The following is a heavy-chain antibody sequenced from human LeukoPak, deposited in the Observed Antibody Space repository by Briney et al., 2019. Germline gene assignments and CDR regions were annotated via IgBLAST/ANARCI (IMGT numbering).Heavy chain of an antibody. CDR3: AKSSTRDAPLGYFDY. D-gene: IGHD3-16*01. CDR2: ITVGGDPT. V-gene: IGHV3-23*01. Sequence: PGGSLRPSRAVSGFIFSTYAMNWVRHAPGEGMGRVAFITVGGDPTYCPDSVKGRLTISRDDSKNLVFLQMNSLRFEDTGIYYCAKSSTRDAPLGYFDYWGQGALVTVSS. CDR1: GFIFSTYA. J-gene: IGHJ4*02.